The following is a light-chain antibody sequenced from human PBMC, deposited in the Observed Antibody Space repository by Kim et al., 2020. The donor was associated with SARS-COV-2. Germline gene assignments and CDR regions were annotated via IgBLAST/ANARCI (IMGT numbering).Light chain of an antibody. Sequence: QSALTQPASVSGSPGQSISISCTGTSSDVGSYSLVTWYQQHPGKAPKVMIYEVSKRPSGVSNRFSGSKSGNTASLTISGLQAEDEADYYCCSYAGSSTLVFGGGTKLTVL. V-gene: IGLV2-23*02. CDR3: CSYAGSSTLV. CDR1: SSDVGSYSL. J-gene: IGLJ2*01. CDR2: EVS.